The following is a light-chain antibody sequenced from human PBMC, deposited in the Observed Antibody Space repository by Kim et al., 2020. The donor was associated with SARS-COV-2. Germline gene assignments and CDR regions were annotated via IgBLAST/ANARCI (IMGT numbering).Light chain of an antibody. CDR1: KLGDKY. J-gene: IGLJ1*01. CDR2: QDS. Sequence: SYELTQPPSVSVSPGQTASITCSGDKLGDKYACWYQQKPGQSPVLVIYQDSKRPSGIPELFSGSNSGNTATLTISGTQAMVEAGYYCQAWESSTGVFGTG. CDR3: QAWESSTGV. V-gene: IGLV3-1*01.